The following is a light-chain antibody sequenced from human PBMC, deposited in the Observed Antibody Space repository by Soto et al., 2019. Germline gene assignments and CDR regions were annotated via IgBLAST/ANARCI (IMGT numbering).Light chain of an antibody. CDR1: QGIRND. CDR2: GAS. Sequence: AIQMTQSPSSLFASVGDRVTITCRASQGIRNDLGWYQHKPGEAPKLLIYGASRLQSGVPSRFSGRRSGTDFTLTISGLQPEDIATYYCLQDYDYPWTFGQGTKVEI. CDR3: LQDYDYPWT. V-gene: IGKV1-6*01. J-gene: IGKJ1*01.